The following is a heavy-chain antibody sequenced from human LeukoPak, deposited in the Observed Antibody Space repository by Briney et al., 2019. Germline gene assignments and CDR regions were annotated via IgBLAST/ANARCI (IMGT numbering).Heavy chain of an antibody. J-gene: IGHJ4*02. CDR2: ISYDGSNK. V-gene: IGHV3-30*18. Sequence: PGGSLRLSCAASGFTLSSYGMHWVRQAPGKGLEWVAVISYDGSNKYYADSVKGRFTISRDNSKNTLYLQMNSLRAEDTAVYYCAKGPSAYYYDSSYWGQGTLVTVSS. CDR3: AKGPSAYYYDSSY. D-gene: IGHD3-22*01. CDR1: GFTLSSYG.